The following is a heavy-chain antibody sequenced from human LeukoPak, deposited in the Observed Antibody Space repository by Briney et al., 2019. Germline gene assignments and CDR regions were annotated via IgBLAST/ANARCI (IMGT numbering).Heavy chain of an antibody. J-gene: IGHJ4*02. CDR3: ARDQGLYYYDSSGYKYFDY. Sequence: GGSLRLSCAASGFTFSSYSMNWVRQAPGKGLEWVSYISSSSSTIYYADSVKGRFTISRDNAKNSLYLQMNSLRAEDTAVYYCARDQGLYYYDSSGYKYFDYWGQGTLATVSS. V-gene: IGHV3-48*01. D-gene: IGHD3-22*01. CDR2: ISSSSSTI. CDR1: GFTFSSYS.